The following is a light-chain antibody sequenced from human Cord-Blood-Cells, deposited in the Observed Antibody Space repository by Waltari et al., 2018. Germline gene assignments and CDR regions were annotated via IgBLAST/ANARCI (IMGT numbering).Light chain of an antibody. CDR3: QQYNNWPPGMYT. V-gene: IGKV3-15*01. CDR1: QSVSSN. Sequence: EIVMMQSPATLSVSPGERATLSCRASQSVSSNLAWYQQKPGQAPRLLIYGASTRATGIPARFSGSGSGTEFTLTISSLQSEDFAVYYCQQYNNWPPGMYTFGQGTKLEIK. CDR2: GAS. J-gene: IGKJ2*01.